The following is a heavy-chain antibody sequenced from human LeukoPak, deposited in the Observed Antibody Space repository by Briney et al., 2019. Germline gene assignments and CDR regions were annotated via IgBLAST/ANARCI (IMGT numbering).Heavy chain of an antibody. CDR2: INPNSGGT. J-gene: IGHJ4*02. D-gene: IGHD6-6*01. V-gene: IGHV1-2*02. CDR1: GYTFTSYG. CDR3: ARDRSRGYSSSSISDY. Sequence: ASVKVSCKASGYTFTSYGISWVRQAPGQGLEWMGWINPNSGGTNYAQKFQGRVTMTRDTSISTAYMELSRLRSDDTAVYYCARDRSRGYSSSSISDYWGQGTLVTVSS.